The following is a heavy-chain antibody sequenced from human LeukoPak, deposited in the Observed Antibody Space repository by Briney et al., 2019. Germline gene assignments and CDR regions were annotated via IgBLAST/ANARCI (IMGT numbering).Heavy chain of an antibody. CDR1: VFPFSRYS. V-gene: IGHV3-48*01. CDR2: ITSSGDTI. D-gene: IGHD6-6*01. CDR3: AKDSSSSAFDI. Sequence: GGSLRLSCTTSVFPFSRYSMNWVRQAPGKGLEWVSYITSSGDTIYYADSVKGRFTISRDNSKNTLYLRMNSLRAEDTAVYYCAKDSSSSAFDIWGQGTMVTVSS. J-gene: IGHJ3*02.